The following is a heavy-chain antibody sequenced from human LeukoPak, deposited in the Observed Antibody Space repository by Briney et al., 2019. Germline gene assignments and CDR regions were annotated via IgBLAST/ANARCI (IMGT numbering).Heavy chain of an antibody. CDR1: GFTFSSYS. J-gene: IGHJ4*02. CDR2: ISSSSSYI. V-gene: IGHV3-21*01. CDR3: ATSTGFGEFFDY. Sequence: GGSLRLSCAASGFTFSSYSMNWVRQAPGKGLEWVSSISSSSSYIHYADSVKGRFTISRDNAKNSLYLQMNSLRAEDTAVYYCATSTGFGEFFDYWGQGTLVTVSS. D-gene: IGHD3-10*01.